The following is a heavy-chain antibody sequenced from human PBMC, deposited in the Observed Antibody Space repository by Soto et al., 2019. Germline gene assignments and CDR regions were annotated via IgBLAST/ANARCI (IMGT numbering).Heavy chain of an antibody. CDR1: GYSFTSYW. V-gene: IGHV5-51*01. D-gene: IGHD3-22*01. CDR3: ARALSSYYYDSSGYSP. J-gene: IGHJ5*02. CDR2: IYPGDSDT. Sequence: PGESLKISCKGSGYSFTSYWIGWVRQMPGKGLEWMGIIYPGDSDTRYSPSFQGQVTISADKSISTAYLQWSSLKASDTAMYYCARALSSYYYDSSGYSPWGQGTRVTVSS.